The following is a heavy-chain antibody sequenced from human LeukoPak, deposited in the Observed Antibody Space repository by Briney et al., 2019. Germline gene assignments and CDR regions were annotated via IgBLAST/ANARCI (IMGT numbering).Heavy chain of an antibody. Sequence: SETLSLTCTVSGGSISSYYWSWIRQPAGKGLEWIGRIYSRGSTNYSPSLKSRVTMSVDTSKSQFSLKLSSVTAADTAVYYCARVADYGGNGGYYYYYYYMDVWGKGTTVTVSS. CDR2: IYSRGST. CDR3: ARVADYGGNGGYYYYYYYMDV. CDR1: GGSISSYY. J-gene: IGHJ6*03. D-gene: IGHD4-23*01. V-gene: IGHV4-4*07.